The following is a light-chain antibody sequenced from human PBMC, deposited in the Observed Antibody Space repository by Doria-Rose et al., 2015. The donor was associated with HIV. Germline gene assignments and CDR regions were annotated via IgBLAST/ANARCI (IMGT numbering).Light chain of an antibody. J-gene: IGKJ1*01. CDR1: QSFSSTY. CDR2: DGS. V-gene: IGKV3-20*01. CDR3: HQYGTSWT. Sequence: TQSPGTLSLSPGERATLSCRASQSFSSTYLAWYQQKPGQAPSLLIYDGSTRATGIPDRFSASGSRTDFTLTINRLEPEDFALYCCHQYGTSWTFGQGTKVEI.